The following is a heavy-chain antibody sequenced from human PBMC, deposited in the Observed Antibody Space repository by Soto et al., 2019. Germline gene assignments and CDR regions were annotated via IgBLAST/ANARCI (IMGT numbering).Heavy chain of an antibody. CDR3: VRENLGELSWRYYYYYGMDV. D-gene: IGHD3-10*01. Sequence: SLRLSCAASGFTFSSYSMNWVRQAPGKGLEWVSSISSSSSYIYYADSVKGRFTISRDNAKNSLYLQMNSLRAEDTAVYYCVRENLGELSWRYYYYYGMDVCGQGTTVTVSS. V-gene: IGHV3-21*01. J-gene: IGHJ6*02. CDR1: GFTFSSYS. CDR2: ISSSSSYI.